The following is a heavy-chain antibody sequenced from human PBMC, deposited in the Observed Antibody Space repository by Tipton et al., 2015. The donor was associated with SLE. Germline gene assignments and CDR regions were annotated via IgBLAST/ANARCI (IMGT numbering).Heavy chain of an antibody. CDR2: IYSRGST. Sequence: SLRLSCVASGFNFSAFAMNWVRQAPGKGLEWVSVIYSRGSTYYSDSVKGRFTISRDSSKNSLYLQMNSLRPEDTAVYYCARELLHYYYYMDVWGKGTTVTVSS. V-gene: IGHV3-23*03. CDR1: GFNFSAFA. J-gene: IGHJ6*03. CDR3: ARELLHYYYYMDV. D-gene: IGHD2-15*01.